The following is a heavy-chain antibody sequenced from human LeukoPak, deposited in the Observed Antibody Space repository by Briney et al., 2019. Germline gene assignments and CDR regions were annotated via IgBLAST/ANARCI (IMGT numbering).Heavy chain of an antibody. J-gene: IGHJ4*02. D-gene: IGHD6-13*01. V-gene: IGHV4-59*01. Sequence: SETLPLTCTVSGDSINSNYWSWIRQSPGKGLEWIGYIYYSGSTNYNPSLKSRVTISIGTSKNQFSLKLNSVTAADAAVYYCARSGNSSFDYWGQGTLVTVSS. CDR2: IYYSGST. CDR1: GDSINSNY. CDR3: ARSGNSSFDY.